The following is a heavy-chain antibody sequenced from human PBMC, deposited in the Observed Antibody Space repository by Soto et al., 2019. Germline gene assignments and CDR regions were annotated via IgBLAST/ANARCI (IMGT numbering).Heavy chain of an antibody. CDR1: GGSISTFY. D-gene: IGHD3-10*01. V-gene: IGHV4-59*01. CDR3: ARDVNGSGSYYKLKPYNWFDP. J-gene: IGHJ5*02. CDR2: ISYSGST. Sequence: SETLSLTCSVSGGSISTFYWSWIRQPPGKGLEWIGYISYSGSTSYSPSLKSRITISVDTSKNQFSLKLSSVTAADTAVYYCARDVNGSGSYYKLKPYNWFDPWGQGTLVTVSS.